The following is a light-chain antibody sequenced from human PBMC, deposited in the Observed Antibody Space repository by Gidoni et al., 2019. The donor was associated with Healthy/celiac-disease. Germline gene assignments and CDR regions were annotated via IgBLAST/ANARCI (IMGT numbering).Light chain of an antibody. CDR2: WAS. CDR1: QSVLYSSNNKNY. J-gene: IGKJ1*01. CDR3: QQYYSTPWT. Sequence: DIVMTPSPDSLAVSLGERATINCKSSQSVLYSSNNKNYLAWYQQKPGPPPKLLIYWASTRESGVPDRFSGSGSGTDFTLTISSLQAEDVAVYYCQQYYSTPWTFGQGTKVEIK. V-gene: IGKV4-1*01.